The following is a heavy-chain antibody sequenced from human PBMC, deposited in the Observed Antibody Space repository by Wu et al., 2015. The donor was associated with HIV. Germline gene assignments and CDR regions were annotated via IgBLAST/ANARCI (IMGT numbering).Heavy chain of an antibody. Sequence: QVQLVQSGAEVKKPGASVKVSCKASGYTFTGYYMHWVRQAPGQGLEWMGWINPNSGGTNYAQKFQGRVTMTRDTSISTAYMELSRLRSDDTAVYYCARGPQPITMIVVVITRFDYWGQGNAGHRLL. CDR2: INPNSGGT. V-gene: IGHV1-2*02. D-gene: IGHD3-22*01. CDR1: GYTFTGYY. CDR3: ARGPQPITMIVVVITRFDY. J-gene: IGHJ4*02.